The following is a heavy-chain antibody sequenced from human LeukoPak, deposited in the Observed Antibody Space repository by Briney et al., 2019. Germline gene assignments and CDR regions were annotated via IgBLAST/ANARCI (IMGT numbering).Heavy chain of an antibody. Sequence: SQTLSLTCTVSGGSISSGNYFWNWIRQPAGKKLEWIGRMYSSGSTNYNPSLQSRVTISADTSKNQVSLRLTSVTAADTAVYYCARKRNRGTFDYWGQGILVTVSS. V-gene: IGHV4-61*02. D-gene: IGHD1-14*01. CDR2: MYSSGST. CDR3: ARKRNRGTFDY. CDR1: GGSISSGNYF. J-gene: IGHJ4*02.